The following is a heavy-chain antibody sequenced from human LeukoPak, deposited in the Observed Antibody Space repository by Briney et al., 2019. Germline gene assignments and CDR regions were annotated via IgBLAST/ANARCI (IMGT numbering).Heavy chain of an antibody. Sequence: GGSLRLSCAASGFIFSNYDMHWVRQAPGRGLDWVALIRNDESNKDHADSVKGRFTISRDGSKTTVYLQMNSLRVEDTAVYYCARDGEYGGMYVWGQGTTVTVSS. V-gene: IGHV3-30*02. CDR1: GFIFSNYD. CDR2: IRNDESNK. J-gene: IGHJ6*02. D-gene: IGHD2/OR15-2a*01. CDR3: ARDGEYGGMYV.